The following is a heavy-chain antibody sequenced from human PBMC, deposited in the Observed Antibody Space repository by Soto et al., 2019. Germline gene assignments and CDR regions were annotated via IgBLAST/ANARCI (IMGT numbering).Heavy chain of an antibody. CDR2: IVVASGNT. V-gene: IGHV1-58*01. D-gene: IGHD3-10*01. CDR3: AASKGDAADGFDI. CDR1: GFTFTSSG. Sequence: QMQLVQSGPEVKKPGTSVKVSCKTSGFTFTSSGVQWVRQARGQHLEWIGWIVVASGNTNYAQKFQERVTITRDMSTSTAYMELSSLRSEDTAVYYCAASKGDAADGFDIWGQGTMVTVSS. J-gene: IGHJ3*02.